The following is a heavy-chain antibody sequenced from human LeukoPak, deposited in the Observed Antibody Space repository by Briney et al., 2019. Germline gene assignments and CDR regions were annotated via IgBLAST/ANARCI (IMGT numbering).Heavy chain of an antibody. CDR3: ARHGSSYFEPRYNWFDH. CDR2: IYPGDSDT. CDR1: GYSFTNYW. J-gene: IGHJ5*02. D-gene: IGHD3-9*01. Sequence: GESLKISCKGSGYSFTNYWIGWVRQMPGKGLEWMGMIYPGDSDTRYSPSFQGQVTISADKSIGTAYLQWSSLEASDTAMYFCARHGSSYFEPRYNWFDHWGQGTLVTVSS. V-gene: IGHV5-51*01.